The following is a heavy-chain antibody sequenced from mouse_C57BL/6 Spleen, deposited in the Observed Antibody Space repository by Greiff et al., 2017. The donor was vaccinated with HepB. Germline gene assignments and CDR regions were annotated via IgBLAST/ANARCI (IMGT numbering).Heavy chain of an antibody. CDR3: ARRGVVATDAMDY. D-gene: IGHD1-1*01. CDR2: IYPRSGNT. J-gene: IGHJ4*01. Sequence: QVHVKQSGAELARPGASVKLSCKASGYTFTSYGISWVKQRTGQGLEWIGEIYPRSGNTYYNEKFKGKATLTADKSSSTAYMELRSLTSEDSAVYFCARRGVVATDAMDYWGQGTSVTVSS. V-gene: IGHV1-81*01. CDR1: GYTFTSYG.